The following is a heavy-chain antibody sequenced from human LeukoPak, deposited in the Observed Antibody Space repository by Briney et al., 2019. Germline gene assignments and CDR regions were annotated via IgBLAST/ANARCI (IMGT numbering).Heavy chain of an antibody. D-gene: IGHD2-15*01. CDR1: GFTFTDYA. CDR2: ISGIANAI. J-gene: IGHJ4*02. V-gene: IGHV3-23*01. CDR3: VRHLAGSGSYPLDF. Sequence: PGGSLTLSCAVSGFTFTDYAMSWLRQPPGGGLAWVSAISGIANAIFYAISVKGRFTISRDNYKNTLSLQLPSLSAEDPAVHYCVRHLAGSGSYPLDFWGQGALVPL.